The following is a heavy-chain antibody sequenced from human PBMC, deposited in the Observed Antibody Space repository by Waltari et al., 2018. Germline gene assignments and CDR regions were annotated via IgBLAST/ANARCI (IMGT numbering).Heavy chain of an antibody. D-gene: IGHD6-6*01. J-gene: IGHJ4*02. CDR1: GGSISSGGYS. CDR3: ARVYSSSSPYFDY. Sequence: QLQLQESGSGLVKPSQTLSLTCAVSGGSISSGGYSWSWIRQPPGKGLEWIGYIYHSGRTYYNPSLKSRVTISVDRSKNQFSLKLSSVTAADTAVYYCARVYSSSSPYFDYWGQGTLVTVSS. CDR2: IYHSGRT. V-gene: IGHV4-30-2*01.